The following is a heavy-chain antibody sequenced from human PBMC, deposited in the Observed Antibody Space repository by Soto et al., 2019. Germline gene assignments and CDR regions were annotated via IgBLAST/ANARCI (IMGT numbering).Heavy chain of an antibody. J-gene: IGHJ4*02. CDR2: ISWNSGSI. CDR1: VCTCYGYS. D-gene: IGHD5-12*01. V-gene: IGHV3-9*01. Sequence: SXRLSCSAAVCTCYGYSIHLFRQAPGKGLELVSGISWNSGSIGYADSVKGRFTISRDNAKNSLYLQMNSLRAEDTALYYSAKADTDWIRYSYFEYRGQRPLVKVYS. CDR3: AKADTDWIRYSYFEY.